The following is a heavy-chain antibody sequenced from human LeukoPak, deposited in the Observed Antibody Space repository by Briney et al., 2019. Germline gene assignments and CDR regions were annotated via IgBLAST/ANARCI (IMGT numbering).Heavy chain of an antibody. CDR3: AREGTQWLVRWSFDY. D-gene: IGHD6-19*01. CDR2: ISYDGSNK. J-gene: IGHJ4*02. Sequence: PGRSLRLSCAASRFTFSTYAMHWVRQAPGKGLEWVAVISYDGSNKYYADSVKGRFTISRDNSRNTLYLQVNSLRADDTAVYYCAREGTQWLVRWSFDYWGQGTLVTVPS. CDR1: RFTFSTYA. V-gene: IGHV3-30-3*01.